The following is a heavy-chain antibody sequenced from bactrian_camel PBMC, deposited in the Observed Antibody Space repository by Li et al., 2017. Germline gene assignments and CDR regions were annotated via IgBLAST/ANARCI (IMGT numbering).Heavy chain of an antibody. CDR2: IDYDGGT. D-gene: IGHD1*01. CDR1: GFTFGSYW. V-gene: IGHV3S26*01. Sequence: HVQLVESGGGLVQPGGSLRLSCAASGFTFGSYWMYWVRQAPGQEREGVASIDYDGGTTYADSVKGRFTISSDNAKNTLFLQMNSLKPEDTSVYYCAAEDWGCFGLDTNNFGYWGQGTQVTVS. CDR3: AAEDWGCFGLDTNNFGY. J-gene: IGHJ6*01.